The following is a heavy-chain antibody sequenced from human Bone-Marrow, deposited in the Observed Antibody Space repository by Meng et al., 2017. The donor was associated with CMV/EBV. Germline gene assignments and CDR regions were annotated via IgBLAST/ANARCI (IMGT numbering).Heavy chain of an antibody. CDR2: IRYDGSNK. CDR1: GFTFSSYA. D-gene: IGHD6-6*01. Sequence: GESLKISCAASGFTFSSYAMSWVRQAPGKGLEWVAFIRYDGSNKYYADSVKGRFTISRDNSKNTLYLQMNSLRAEDTAVYYCAKDIGSSYYYYYGMDVWGQGTTVTVSS. CDR3: AKDIGSSYYYYYGMDV. V-gene: IGHV3-30*02. J-gene: IGHJ6*02.